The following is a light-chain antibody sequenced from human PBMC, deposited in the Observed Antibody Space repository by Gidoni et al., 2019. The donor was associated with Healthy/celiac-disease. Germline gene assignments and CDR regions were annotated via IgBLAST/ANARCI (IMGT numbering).Light chain of an antibody. CDR2: GAS. V-gene: IGKV3-20*01. Sequence: IVLTQSPGTLSLSPWERATISCRASQSVSSSYLAWYQQKPGQAPRLLIYGASSRATGIPDRFSGSGSGTDFTLTISRLEPEDFAVYYCQQYGSSPYTFGQGTKLEIK. CDR1: QSVSSSY. J-gene: IGKJ2*01. CDR3: QQYGSSPYT.